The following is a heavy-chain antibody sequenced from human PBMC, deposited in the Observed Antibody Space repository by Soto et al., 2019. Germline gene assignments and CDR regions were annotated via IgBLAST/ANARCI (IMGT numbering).Heavy chain of an antibody. CDR1: GFTFSSYA. D-gene: IGHD1-26*01. Sequence: EVQLLESGGGLGQPGGSLSLSCAASGFTFSSYAMTWVRQAPGRGLEWVSAISGSGSPTYYADSVKGRFTISRDNSKNTLYLQMNSLRADDTAVYYCARDMSGGTYNYYYGMDVWGQGTTVTVSS. CDR2: ISGSGSPT. CDR3: ARDMSGGTYNYYYGMDV. V-gene: IGHV3-23*01. J-gene: IGHJ6*02.